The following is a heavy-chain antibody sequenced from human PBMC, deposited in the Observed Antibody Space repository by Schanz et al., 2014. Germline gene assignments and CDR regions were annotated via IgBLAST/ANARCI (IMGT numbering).Heavy chain of an antibody. CDR3: VREGSTTPVAGLRSFDWLGRFDY. J-gene: IGHJ4*02. V-gene: IGHV3-72*01. CDR2: VRKKEFSDDTE. D-gene: IGHD3-9*01. Sequence: VQVVQSGGGLVKPGGSLRLSCAASGFVFGYYYMTWIRQAPGKGLEWVGRVRKKEFSDDTEEYAASVRGRFTISRDDSKNVVNLQMNGLKTEDTAMYYCVREGSTTPVAGLRSFDWLGRFDYWGQGALVTDSS. CDR1: GFVFGYYY.